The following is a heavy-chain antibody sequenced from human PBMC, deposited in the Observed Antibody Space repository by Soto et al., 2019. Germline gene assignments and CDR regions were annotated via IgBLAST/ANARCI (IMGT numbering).Heavy chain of an antibody. CDR1: GGSISSNSYY. Sequence: SETLSLTCTVSGGSISSNSYYWGWIRQPPGKGLEWIGSIYYSGSTYYNPSLKSRVTISVDTSKNQFSLKLSSVTAADTAVYYCARLSVSYGSGYYYGMDVWGQGTTVTVSS. D-gene: IGHD3-10*01. J-gene: IGHJ6*02. CDR3: ARLSVSYGSGYYYGMDV. V-gene: IGHV4-39*01. CDR2: IYYSGST.